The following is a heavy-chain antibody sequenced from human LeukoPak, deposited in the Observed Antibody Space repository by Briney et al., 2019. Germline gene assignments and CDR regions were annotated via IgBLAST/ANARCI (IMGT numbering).Heavy chain of an antibody. CDR2: ISGNGRTM. J-gene: IGHJ4*02. CDR3: TTVHFGYFDY. Sequence: PGGSLRLSCAASRLTFSDYYMSWIRQVPGKGLEWVSKISGNGRTMYYADSVKGRFTISRDNAKNSLYLQVNSLRAEDTAVYYCTTVHFGYFDYWGQGTLVTVSS. CDR1: RLTFSDYY. V-gene: IGHV3-11*01. D-gene: IGHD3-3*01.